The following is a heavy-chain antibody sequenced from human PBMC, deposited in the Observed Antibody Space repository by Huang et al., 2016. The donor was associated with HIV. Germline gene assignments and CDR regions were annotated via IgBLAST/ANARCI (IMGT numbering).Heavy chain of an antibody. CDR1: GGSIISKYHH. Sequence: QVQLEESGPGLVKPSETLSLTCTVSGGSIISKYHHWGWIRQPPGKRLEWIGSIYYSGSPHYNPSLKSRVTKSVDTSENHFFLRLNSTIAADTAVYYCARHQAYGYYFRGFDVWGQGAIVTVSS. D-gene: IGHD5-18*01. CDR2: IYYSGSP. V-gene: IGHV4-39*01. J-gene: IGHJ3*01. CDR3: ARHQAYGYYFRGFDV.